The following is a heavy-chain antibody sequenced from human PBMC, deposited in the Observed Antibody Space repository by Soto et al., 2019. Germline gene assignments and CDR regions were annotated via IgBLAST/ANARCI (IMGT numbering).Heavy chain of an antibody. CDR2: ISAYNGNT. J-gene: IGHJ5*01. D-gene: IGHD2-2*02. Sequence: XSVKVFSPSSGYTFNNYGSTLVRQAPGQGLECMGWISAYNGNTNYSQKLQVRVTMTTDTSTSTAYMALRSLRSDDTPVYYCARQDVVVPRTIPELDSLGQGTLGAVSS. V-gene: IGHV1-18*04. CDR1: GYTFNNYG. CDR3: ARQDVVVPRTIPELDS.